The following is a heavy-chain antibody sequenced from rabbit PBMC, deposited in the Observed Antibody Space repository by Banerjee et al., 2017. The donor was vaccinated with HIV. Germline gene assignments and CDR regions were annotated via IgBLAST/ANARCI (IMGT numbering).Heavy chain of an antibody. J-gene: IGHJ4*01. V-gene: IGHV1S47*01. CDR3: ARDLAGVIGWNFNL. Sequence: QEQLVESGGGLVQPEGSLTLTCKASGSDISSNAMCWVRQASGKGLELIACIYSSNGDKWYASWVNGRFTISRSTSLNTVDLKMTSLTVADTATYFCARDLAGVIGWNFNLWGPGTLVTVS. D-gene: IGHD4-1*01. CDR1: GSDISSNA. CDR2: IYSSNGDK.